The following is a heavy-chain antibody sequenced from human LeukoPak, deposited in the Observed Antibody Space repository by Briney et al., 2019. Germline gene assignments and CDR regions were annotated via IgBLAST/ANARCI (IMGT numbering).Heavy chain of an antibody. Sequence: ASVKVSCKAPGYTFTGYYMHWVRQAPGQGLEWMGWINPNSGGTNYAQKFQGRVTMTRDTSISTAYMELSRLRSDDTAVYYCARLRRYFDWESAFDIWGQGTMVTVSS. J-gene: IGHJ3*02. CDR3: ARLRRYFDWESAFDI. V-gene: IGHV1-2*02. CDR1: GYTFTGYY. CDR2: INPNSGGT. D-gene: IGHD3-9*01.